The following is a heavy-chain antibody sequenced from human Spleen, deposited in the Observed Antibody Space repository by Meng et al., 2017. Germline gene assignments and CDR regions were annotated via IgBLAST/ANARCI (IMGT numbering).Heavy chain of an antibody. Sequence: GASLKISCAASELTVGNNYMSWVRQAPGKGLERVSVINSDDSTYYADSVKGRFTISRDYSKKTLYLQMNGLRVEDTAVYYCARAPSLRDWGQGTLVTVSS. J-gene: IGHJ4*02. CDR2: INSDDST. V-gene: IGHV3-53*05. CDR1: ELTVGNNY. D-gene: IGHD3-10*01. CDR3: ARAPSLRD.